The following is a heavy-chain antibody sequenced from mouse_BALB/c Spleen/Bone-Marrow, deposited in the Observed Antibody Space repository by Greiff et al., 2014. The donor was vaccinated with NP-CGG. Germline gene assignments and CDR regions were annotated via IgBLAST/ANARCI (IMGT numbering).Heavy chain of an antibody. CDR1: GHTFTSYW. CDR3: ARRYFEV. V-gene: IGHV1S41*01. J-gene: IGHJ1*01. Sequence: DLVKPGASVKLSCKASGHTFTSYWINWIKQRPGQGLEWIGRIAPGSGSTYYNEMFKGKATLTVDTSSSTAYIQLSSLSSEDSAVYFCARRYFEVWGAGTTVTVSS. CDR2: IAPGSGST.